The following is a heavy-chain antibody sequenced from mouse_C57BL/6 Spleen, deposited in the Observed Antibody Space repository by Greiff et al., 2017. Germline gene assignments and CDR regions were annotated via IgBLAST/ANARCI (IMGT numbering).Heavy chain of an antibody. J-gene: IGHJ3*01. V-gene: IGHV5-6*01. D-gene: IGHD2-4*01. CDR1: GFTFSSYG. CDR3: ARRRYYDYGFAY. CDR2: ISSGGSYT. Sequence: EVQRVESGGDLVKPGGSLKLSCAASGFTFSSYGMSWVRQTPDKRLAWVATISSGGSYTYYPDSVKGRFTISRDNAKNTLYLQMSSLKSEDTAMYYCARRRYYDYGFAYWGQGTLVTVSA.